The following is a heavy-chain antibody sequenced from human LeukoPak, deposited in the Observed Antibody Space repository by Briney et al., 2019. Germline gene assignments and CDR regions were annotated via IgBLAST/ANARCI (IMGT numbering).Heavy chain of an antibody. Sequence: ASVKVSCKGSGFTFTRHYIFRVRQAPGQGVEWVGWINPNSGGTNYALKFQGRVTMTRDTSISTAYMELSRLRSDDTAVYYCARGPRYGSGNYYNNYWGQGTLVTVSS. CDR2: INPNSGGT. CDR3: ARGPRYGSGNYYNNY. CDR1: GFTFTRHY. V-gene: IGHV1-2*02. D-gene: IGHD3-10*01. J-gene: IGHJ4*02.